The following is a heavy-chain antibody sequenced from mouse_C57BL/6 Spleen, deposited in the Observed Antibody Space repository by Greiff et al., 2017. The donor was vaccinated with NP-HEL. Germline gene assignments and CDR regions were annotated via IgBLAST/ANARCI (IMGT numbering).Heavy chain of an antibody. J-gene: IGHJ1*03. CDR2: IDPSDSYT. D-gene: IGHD1-1*01. CDR3: ARTLTTVVEGYFDV. V-gene: IGHV1-59*01. Sequence: QVQLQQPGAELVRPGTSVKLSCKASGYTFTSYWMHWVKQRPGQGLEWIGVIDPSDSYTNYNQKFKGKATLTVDTSSSTAYMQLSSLTSEDSAVYYCARTLTTVVEGYFDVWGTGTTVTVSS. CDR1: GYTFTSYW.